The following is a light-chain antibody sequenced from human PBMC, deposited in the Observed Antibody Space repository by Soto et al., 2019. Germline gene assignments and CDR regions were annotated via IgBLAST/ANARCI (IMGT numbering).Light chain of an antibody. CDR1: QSVLYSSNNKNY. Sequence: DMVMTQSPDSLAVSLGERATINCKSSQSVLYSSNNKNYLAWYQQKPGQPPKLLIYWASTRESGVPDRFSGSGSGTGFTLTISSLQAEDVAVYYCQQYYCTPLTFGGVTKVDI. J-gene: IGKJ4*01. CDR3: QQYYCTPLT. CDR2: WAS. V-gene: IGKV4-1*01.